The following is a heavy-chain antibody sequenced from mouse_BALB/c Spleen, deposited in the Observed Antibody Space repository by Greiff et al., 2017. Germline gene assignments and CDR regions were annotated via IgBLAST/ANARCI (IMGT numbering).Heavy chain of an antibody. V-gene: IGHV1S137*01. Sequence: VQLQQSGAELVRPGVSVKISCKGSGYTFTDYAMHWVKQSHAKSLEWIGVISTYYGDASYNQKFKGKATMTVDKSSSTAYMELARLTSEDSAIYYCARGYYGSSYVWFAYWGQGTLVTVSA. CDR1: GYTFTDYA. CDR3: ARGYYGSSYVWFAY. CDR2: ISTYYGDA. D-gene: IGHD1-1*01. J-gene: IGHJ3*01.